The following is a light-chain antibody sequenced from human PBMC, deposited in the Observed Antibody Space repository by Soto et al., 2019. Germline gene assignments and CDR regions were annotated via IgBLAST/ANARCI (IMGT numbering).Light chain of an antibody. J-gene: IGKJ1*01. V-gene: IGKV3-15*01. CDR2: GAS. Sequence: EIVMTQSPATLSVSPGERATLSCRASQSVDSKLAWYQQKPGQGPRLLIYGASSRATGIPARFSGSGSGTEFPLTISSLQSEDVAVYYCQHYSTWLWTFGQGTKVEIK. CDR1: QSVDSK. CDR3: QHYSTWLWT.